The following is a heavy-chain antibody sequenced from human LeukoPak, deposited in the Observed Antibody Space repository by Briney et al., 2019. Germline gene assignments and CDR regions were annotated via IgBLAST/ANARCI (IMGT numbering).Heavy chain of an antibody. CDR3: ASGNVLRFLEFDP. Sequence: ASVEVSCKASGYTFTGYYMHWVRQAPGQGLEWMGWINPNSGGTNYAQKFQGRVTMTRDTSISTAYMELSRLRSDDTAVYYCASGNVLRFLEFDPWGQGTLVTVSS. D-gene: IGHD3-3*01. J-gene: IGHJ5*02. V-gene: IGHV1-2*02. CDR2: INPNSGGT. CDR1: GYTFTGYY.